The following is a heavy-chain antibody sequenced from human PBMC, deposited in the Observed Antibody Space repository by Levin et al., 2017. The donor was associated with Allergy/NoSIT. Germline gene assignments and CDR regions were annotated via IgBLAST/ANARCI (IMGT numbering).Heavy chain of an antibody. CDR3: ARGLGYDYVWGSLPYFDY. CDR1: GYSFTSYW. CDR2: IYPGDSDT. J-gene: IGHJ4*02. D-gene: IGHD3-16*01. Sequence: GASVKVSCKGSGYSFTSYWIGWVRQMPGKGLEWMGIIYPGDSDTRYSPSFQGQVTISADKSISTAYLQWSSLKASDTAMYYCARGLGYDYVWGSLPYFDYWGQGTLVTVSS. V-gene: IGHV5-51*03.